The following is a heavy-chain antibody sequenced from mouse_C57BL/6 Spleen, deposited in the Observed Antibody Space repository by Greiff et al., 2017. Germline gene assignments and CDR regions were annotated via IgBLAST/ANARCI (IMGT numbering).Heavy chain of an antibody. CDR2: INPYNGGT. J-gene: IGHJ3*01. V-gene: IGHV1-19*01. Sequence: VQLQQSGPVLVKPGASVKMSCKASGYTFTDYYMNWVKQSHGKSLEWIGVINPYNGGTSYNQKFKGKATFTVDKSSSTAYMELNSLTSEDSAVYYCARGALYYSNLFAYWGQGTLVTVSA. D-gene: IGHD2-5*01. CDR1: GYTFTDYY. CDR3: ARGALYYSNLFAY.